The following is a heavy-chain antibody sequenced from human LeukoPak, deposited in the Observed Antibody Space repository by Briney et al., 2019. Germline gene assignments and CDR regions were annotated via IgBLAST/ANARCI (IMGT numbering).Heavy chain of an antibody. V-gene: IGHV4-34*01. CDR1: GGSFSGYY. D-gene: IGHD6-13*01. Sequence: PSETLSLTYAVYGGSFSGYYWSWIRQPPGKGLEWIGEINHSGSTNYNPSLKSRVTISLDRSKNQFSLKLTSVTAADTAVYYCARYSNTWPYGYFDLWGRGTLVTVSS. J-gene: IGHJ2*01. CDR3: ARYSNTWPYGYFDL. CDR2: INHSGST.